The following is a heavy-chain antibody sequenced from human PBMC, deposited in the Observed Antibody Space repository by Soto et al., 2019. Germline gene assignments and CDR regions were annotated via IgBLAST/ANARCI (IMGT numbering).Heavy chain of an antibody. J-gene: IGHJ6*02. CDR2: IIPIFGTA. CDR3: ARDRMNYYGMDV. D-gene: IGHD2-8*01. Sequence: VASVKVSCKASGGTFSSYAISWVRQAPVQGLEWMGGIIPIFGTANYAQKFQGRVTITADESTSTAYMELSSLRSEDTAVYYCARDRMNYYGMDVWGQGTTVTVSS. CDR1: GGTFSSYA. V-gene: IGHV1-69*13.